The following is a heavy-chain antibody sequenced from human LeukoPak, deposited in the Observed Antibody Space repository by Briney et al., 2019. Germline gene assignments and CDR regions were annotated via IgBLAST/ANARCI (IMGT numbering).Heavy chain of an antibody. CDR3: ARGSFRSSSWGSYYYYYMDV. J-gene: IGHJ6*03. CDR2: IYYSGST. V-gene: IGHV4-59*01. D-gene: IGHD6-13*01. CDR1: GGSISSYY. Sequence: SETLSLTCTVSGGSISSYYWSWIRQPPGKGLEWIGYIYYSGSTNYNPSLKSRVTISVDTSKNQFSLKLSSVTAADTAVYYCARGSFRSSSWGSYYYYYMDVWGKGTTVTISS.